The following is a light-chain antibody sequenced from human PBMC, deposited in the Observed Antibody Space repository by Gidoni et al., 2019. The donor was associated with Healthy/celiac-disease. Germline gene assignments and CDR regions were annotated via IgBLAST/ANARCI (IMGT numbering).Light chain of an antibody. CDR3: SSYTSSSTPV. CDR1: SSDVGGYNY. V-gene: IGLV2-14*01. Sequence: SALTQPASVSGYPGQSITISCTGTSSDVGGYNYVSWYQQHPGKAPKLMIYDVSNRPSGVSNRFSGSKSGNTASLTISGLQAEDEADYYCSSYTSSSTPVFGTGTKVTVL. J-gene: IGLJ1*01. CDR2: DVS.